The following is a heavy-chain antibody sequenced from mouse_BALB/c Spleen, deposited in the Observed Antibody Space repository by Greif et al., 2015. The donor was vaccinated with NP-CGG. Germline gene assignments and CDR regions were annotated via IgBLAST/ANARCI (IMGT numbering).Heavy chain of an antibody. CDR1: GYTFTSYW. V-gene: IGHV1-7*01. CDR2: INPSTGYT. J-gene: IGHJ4*01. CDR3: ARSDGNYAMDY. Sequence: QVQLQQSGAELAKPGASVKMSCKASGYTFTSYWMHWVKQRPGQGLEWIGYINPSTGYTEYNQKFKDKATLTADKSSSTAYIQLSSLTSEDSAVYYCARSDGNYAMDYWGQGTSVTVSS. D-gene: IGHD2-1*01.